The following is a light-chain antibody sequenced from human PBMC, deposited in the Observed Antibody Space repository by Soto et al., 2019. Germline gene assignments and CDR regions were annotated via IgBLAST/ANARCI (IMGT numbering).Light chain of an antibody. CDR1: QYVDTY. J-gene: IGKJ1*01. V-gene: IGKV1-39*01. CDR2: GAS. Sequence: DIQMTQSPSSLSESVGDRVTITCRASQYVDTYLNWYQQKPGKAPKLLIYGASSLQSGVPSRFSGIGSGTDFTLTISSLQPVDSATYYCQQSYRTPRSFGQGTKVEVK. CDR3: QQSYRTPRS.